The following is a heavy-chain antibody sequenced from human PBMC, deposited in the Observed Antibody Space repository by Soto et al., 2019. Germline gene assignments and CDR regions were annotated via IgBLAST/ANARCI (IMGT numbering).Heavy chain of an antibody. CDR1: GGTFSSYA. Sequence: QVQLVQSGAEVKKPGSSVKVSCKASGGTFSSYAISWVRQAPGQGLEWMGGIIPIFGTANYAQKFQGRVTITADESTSTAYMELSSLRSEDTAVYYCASLVGWEPSSTDNWFDPWGQGTLGTVSS. CDR3: ASLVGWEPSSTDNWFDP. V-gene: IGHV1-69*12. D-gene: IGHD1-26*01. J-gene: IGHJ5*02. CDR2: IIPIFGTA.